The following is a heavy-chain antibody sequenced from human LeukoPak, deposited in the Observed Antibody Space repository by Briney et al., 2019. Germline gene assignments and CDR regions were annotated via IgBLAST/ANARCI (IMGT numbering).Heavy chain of an antibody. CDR3: AKDRSSYGDRYYFDY. CDR1: GFTFSSYG. V-gene: IGHV3-23*01. CDR2: ISGRGGST. J-gene: IGHJ4*02. Sequence: PGGSLRLSCAASGFTFSSYGMSWVRQAPGKGLEWVSGISGRGGSTYYADSVKGRFTISRDNSKDTLYVQMNSLRAEDTAVYYCAKDRSSYGDRYYFDYWGQGTLVTVSS. D-gene: IGHD5-18*01.